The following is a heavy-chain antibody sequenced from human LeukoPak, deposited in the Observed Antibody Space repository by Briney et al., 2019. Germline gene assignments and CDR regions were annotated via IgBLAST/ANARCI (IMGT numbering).Heavy chain of an antibody. J-gene: IGHJ4*02. V-gene: IGHV3-21*01. CDR2: ISSSSSYI. CDR3: ARGNYYDSSGPEDY. CDR1: GFTFDDYG. D-gene: IGHD3-22*01. Sequence: GGSLRLSCAASGFTFDDYGINWVRQAPGKGLEWVSSISSSSSYIYYADSVKGRFTISRDNAKNSLYLQMNSLRAEDTAVYYCARGNYYDSSGPEDYWGQGTLVTVSS.